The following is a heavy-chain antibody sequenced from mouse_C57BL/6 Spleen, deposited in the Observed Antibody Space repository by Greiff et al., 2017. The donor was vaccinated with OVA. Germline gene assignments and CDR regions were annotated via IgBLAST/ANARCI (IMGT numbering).Heavy chain of an antibody. CDR1: GFTFSDYY. CDR2: ISNGGGST. V-gene: IGHV5-12*01. J-gene: IGHJ4*01. Sequence: EVKLVESGGGLVQPGGSLKLSCAASGFTFSDYYMYWVRQTPEKRLEWVAYISNGGGSTYYPDTVKGRFTISRDNAKNTLYLQMSRLKSEDTAMYYCARQDNYYGSSSYAMDYWGQGTSVTVSS. CDR3: ARQDNYYGSSSYAMDY. D-gene: IGHD1-1*01.